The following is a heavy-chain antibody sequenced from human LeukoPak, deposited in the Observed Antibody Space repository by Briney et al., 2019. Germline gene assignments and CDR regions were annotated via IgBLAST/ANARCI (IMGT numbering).Heavy chain of an antibody. Sequence: PGGSLRLSCAASGFTFSSYWMHWVRHAPGKGLVWVSRINSDGSSTSYADSVKGRFTISRDNAKNTLYLQMNSLRAEDTAVYYCARSRWLQFLDYWGQGTLVTVSS. J-gene: IGHJ4*02. CDR3: ARSRWLQFLDY. CDR2: INSDGSST. CDR1: GFTFSSYW. D-gene: IGHD5-24*01. V-gene: IGHV3-74*01.